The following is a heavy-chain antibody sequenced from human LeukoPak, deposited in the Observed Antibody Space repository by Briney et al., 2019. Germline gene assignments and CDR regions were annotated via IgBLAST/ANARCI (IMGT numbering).Heavy chain of an antibody. Sequence: GASVKVSCEASGYTFTAYFIFWVRQAPGQGPEWMGWVNPNSGGTYYAQKFQGRVTMTRDTSISTAYMELSGLRPDDTAVYYCARDQGWGGGSHNWFDPWGQGTLVTVSS. CDR3: ARDQGWGGGSHNWFDP. J-gene: IGHJ5*02. D-gene: IGHD4-23*01. CDR2: VNPNSGGT. CDR1: GYTFTAYF. V-gene: IGHV1-2*02.